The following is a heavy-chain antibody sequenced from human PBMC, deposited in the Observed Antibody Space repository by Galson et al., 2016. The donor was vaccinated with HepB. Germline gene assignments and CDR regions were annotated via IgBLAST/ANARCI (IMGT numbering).Heavy chain of an antibody. CDR3: VRDGWGSSHFEY. J-gene: IGHJ4*02. V-gene: IGHV4-59*01. Sequence: SETLSLTCTVSSGSMISGYYWSWIRQPPGKRLEWIGFISYTGNTNYNPSLESRGTISVETSKNQLSLRLISVTAADTAVYFCVRDGWGSSHFEYWGQGTLVTVSS. CDR2: ISYTGNT. CDR1: SGSMISGYY. D-gene: IGHD3-10*01.